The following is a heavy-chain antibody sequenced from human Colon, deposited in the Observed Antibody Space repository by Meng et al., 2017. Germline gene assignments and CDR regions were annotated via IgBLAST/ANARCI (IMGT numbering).Heavy chain of an antibody. CDR1: GGSISSGGYY. CDR3: ARTLRDYGKIDY. CDR2: IYHSGTT. D-gene: IGHD4-17*01. Sequence: QVQLSESGPGLVKPSQTLSLTCTVSGGSISSGGYYWTWIRQHPGKGLEWIGYIYHSGTTYYNPSLKSRVTISVDTSENQFSLNLRSVTAADTAVYFCARTLRDYGKIDYWGQGTLVTVSS. V-gene: IGHV4-31*03. J-gene: IGHJ4*02.